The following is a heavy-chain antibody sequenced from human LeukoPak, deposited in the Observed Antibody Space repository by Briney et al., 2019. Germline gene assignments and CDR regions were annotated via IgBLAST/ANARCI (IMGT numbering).Heavy chain of an antibody. CDR2: IIPILGIA. CDR1: GGTFSSYA. Sequence: GASVTVSFKASGGTFSSYAISWVRQAPGQGLEWMGRIIPILGIANYAQKFQGRVTITADKSTSTAYMELSSLRSEDTAVYYCARVMTTVDYYYGMDVWGQGTTVTVSS. CDR3: ARVMTTVDYYYGMDV. J-gene: IGHJ6*02. D-gene: IGHD4-17*01. V-gene: IGHV1-69*04.